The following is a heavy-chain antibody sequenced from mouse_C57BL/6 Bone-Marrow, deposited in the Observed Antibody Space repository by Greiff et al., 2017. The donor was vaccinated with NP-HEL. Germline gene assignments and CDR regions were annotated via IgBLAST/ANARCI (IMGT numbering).Heavy chain of an antibody. CDR2: IYPGDGDT. J-gene: IGHJ1*03. V-gene: IGHV1-82*01. CDR3: ARVLPLDYYGSSYWYFDV. Sequence: VQLVESGPELVKPGASVKISCKASGYAFSSSWMNWVKQRPGKGLEWIGRIYPGDGDTNYNGKFKGKATLTADKSSSTSYMQLSSLTSEDSAVYFCARVLPLDYYGSSYWYFDVWGTGTTVTVSS. D-gene: IGHD1-1*01. CDR1: GYAFSSSW.